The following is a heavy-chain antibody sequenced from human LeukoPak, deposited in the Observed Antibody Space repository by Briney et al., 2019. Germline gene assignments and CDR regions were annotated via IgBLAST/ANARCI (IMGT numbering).Heavy chain of an antibody. V-gene: IGHV3-20*04. D-gene: IGHD6-19*01. CDR1: GFTFDDYG. J-gene: IGHJ2*01. CDR2: INWNGGST. CDR3: ARGSGYSSGWYWYFDL. Sequence: GGSLRLSCAASGFTFDDYGMSWVRQAPGKGLEWVSGINWNGGSTGYADSVKGRFTISRDNAKNSLYLQMNSLRAEDTALYYCARGSGYSSGWYWYFDLWGRGTLVTVSS.